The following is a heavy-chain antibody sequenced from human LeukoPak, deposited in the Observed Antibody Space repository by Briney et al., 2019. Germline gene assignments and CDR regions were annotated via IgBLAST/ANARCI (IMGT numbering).Heavy chain of an antibody. V-gene: IGHV4-34*01. CDR2: INHSGST. Sequence: SETLSLTCAVYGGSFSGYYWSWIRQPPGKGLEWIGEINHSGSTNYNPSLKSRVTISVDTSKSHFSLKLTSVTAADTAIYYCARNVTSTSPPGGAFDIWGQGTTVTVSS. CDR1: GGSFSGYY. J-gene: IGHJ3*02. CDR3: ARNVTSTSPPGGAFDI. D-gene: IGHD4-23*01.